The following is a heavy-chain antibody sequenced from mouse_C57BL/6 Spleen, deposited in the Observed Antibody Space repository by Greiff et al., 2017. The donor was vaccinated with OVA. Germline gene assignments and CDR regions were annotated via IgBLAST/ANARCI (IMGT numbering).Heavy chain of an antibody. V-gene: IGHV5-17*01. J-gene: IGHJ4*01. Sequence: DVHLVESGGGLVKPGGSLKLSCAASGFTFSDYGMHWVRQAPEKGLEWVAYISSGSSTIYYADTVKCRFTISRDNAKNTLFLQMTSLRSEDTAMYYCARNYGNYGGYAMDYWGQGTSVTVSS. CDR2: ISSGSSTI. D-gene: IGHD2-1*01. CDR3: ARNYGNYGGYAMDY. CDR1: GFTFSDYG.